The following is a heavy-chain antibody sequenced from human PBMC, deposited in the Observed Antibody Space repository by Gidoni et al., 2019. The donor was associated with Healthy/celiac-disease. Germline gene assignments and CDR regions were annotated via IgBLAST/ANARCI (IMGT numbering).Heavy chain of an antibody. CDR2: IIPIFGTA. Sequence: QVQLVQSGAEVKKPGSSVKFSCKASGGTFRSYALRWVRQAPGQGLEWMGGIIPIFGTANYAQKFPGRVTITADESTSTAYMELSSLRSEDTAVYYCARGGQGYYYDSSGYYDWFDPWGQGTLVTVSS. V-gene: IGHV1-69*01. CDR1: GGTFRSYA. J-gene: IGHJ5*02. CDR3: ARGGQGYYYDSSGYYDWFDP. D-gene: IGHD3-22*01.